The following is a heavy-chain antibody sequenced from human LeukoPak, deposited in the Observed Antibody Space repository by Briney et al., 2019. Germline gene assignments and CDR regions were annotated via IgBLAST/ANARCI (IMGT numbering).Heavy chain of an antibody. CDR1: GFSLSTSGVG. CDR3: SHSRWELFDY. CDR2: VYWDDVK. V-gene: IGHV2-5*02. J-gene: IGHJ4*02. D-gene: IGHD1-26*01. Sequence: SGPTLANPTQTLTLTCSFSGFSLSTSGVGVGWIRQPPGKALEWLALVYWDDVKRYSPSLRNRLTITKDTSKNQVVLKMTNMDPVDTATYYCSHSRWELFDYWGQGTLVTVSS.